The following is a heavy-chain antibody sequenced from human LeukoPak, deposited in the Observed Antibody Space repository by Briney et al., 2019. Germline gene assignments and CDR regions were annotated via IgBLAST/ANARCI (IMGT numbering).Heavy chain of an antibody. CDR1: GFTFSSYW. CDR2: IKEDESDE. J-gene: IGHJ4*02. Sequence: PGGSLRLSCEASGFTFSSYWMSWVRQAPGKGLEWVAHIKEDESDEYYVHSVRGRFTASRDNAKNSVNLQMNSLRVEDTAVYYCARWRGRQSEFDYWGQGTLVTVSS. D-gene: IGHD1-1*01. V-gene: IGHV3-7*01. CDR3: ARWRGRQSEFDY.